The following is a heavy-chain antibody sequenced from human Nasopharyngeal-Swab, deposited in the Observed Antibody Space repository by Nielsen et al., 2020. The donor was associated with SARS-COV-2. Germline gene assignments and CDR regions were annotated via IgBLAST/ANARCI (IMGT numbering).Heavy chain of an antibody. J-gene: IGHJ2*01. CDR3: ARGARGFLLWYFDL. Sequence: GESLKISCAASGFTFSSYSMNWVRQAPGKGLEWVSYISSSSSTIYYADSVKGRFTVSKDNAKNSLYLQMNSLRAEDTAVYYCARGARGFLLWYFDLWGRGTLVTVSS. V-gene: IGHV3-48*01. CDR1: GFTFSSYS. CDR2: ISSSSSTI. D-gene: IGHD2-15*01.